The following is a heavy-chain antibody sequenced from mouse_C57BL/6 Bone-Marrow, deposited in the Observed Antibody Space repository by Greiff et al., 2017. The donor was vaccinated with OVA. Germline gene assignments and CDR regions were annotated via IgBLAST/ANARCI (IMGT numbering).Heavy chain of an antibody. J-gene: IGHJ1*03. CDR3: ARLDYGSSHWYFDV. CDR1: GYTFTSYG. V-gene: IGHV1-58*01. CDR2: IYIGNGYT. Sequence: LVGPGSSVKMSCKTSGYTFTSYGINWVKQRPGQGLEWIGYIYIGNGYTEYNEKFKGKATLTSDTSSSTAYMQLSSLTSEGSAIYFCARLDYGSSHWYFDVWGTGTTVTVSS. D-gene: IGHD1-1*01.